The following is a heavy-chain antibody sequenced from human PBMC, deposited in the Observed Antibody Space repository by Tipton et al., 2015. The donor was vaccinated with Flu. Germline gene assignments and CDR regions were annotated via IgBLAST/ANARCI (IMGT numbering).Heavy chain of an antibody. CDR3: ARRPVVVAASNWFDP. J-gene: IGHJ5*02. CDR1: GGSFSGYY. CDR2: INHSGST. V-gene: IGHV4-34*01. D-gene: IGHD2-15*01. Sequence: TLSLTCAVYGGSFSGYYWSWIRQPPGKGLEWIGEINHSGSTNYNPSLKSRVTISVDTSKNQFSLKLSSVTAADTAVYYCARRPVVVAASNWFDPWGQGTLVTVSP.